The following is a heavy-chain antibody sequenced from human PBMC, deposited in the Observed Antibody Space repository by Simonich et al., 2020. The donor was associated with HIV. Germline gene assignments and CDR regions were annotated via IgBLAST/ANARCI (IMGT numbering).Heavy chain of an antibody. CDR3: ARRDRELILYFDY. J-gene: IGHJ4*02. CDR1: GGSFSGYY. CDR2: INHSGIT. Sequence: QVQLQQWGAGLLKPSETLSLTCAVYGGSFSGYYWSWIRKPPGKGLEWIGKINHSGITNYKSSLHSRATISVDKSKTQFSLKLSSVTAADTAIYYCARRDRELILYFDYWGQGNLVTVSS. V-gene: IGHV4-34*01. D-gene: IGHD3-3*01.